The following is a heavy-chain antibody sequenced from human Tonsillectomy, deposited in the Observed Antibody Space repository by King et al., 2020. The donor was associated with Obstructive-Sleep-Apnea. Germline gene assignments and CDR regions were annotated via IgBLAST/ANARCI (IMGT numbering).Heavy chain of an antibody. D-gene: IGHD4-23*01. J-gene: IGHJ3*02. Sequence: VQLVESGGGLVQPGGSLRLSCAASGFTVSSNYMSWVRQAPGKGLEWVSVIYSGGTIYYADSVKGRFTISRDNSKNTLYLQMNSLRAEDTAVYYCAATTVVTSFDAFDIWGQGTMVTVSS. CDR3: AATTVVTSFDAFDI. V-gene: IGHV3-66*01. CDR2: IYSGGTI. CDR1: GFTVSSNY.